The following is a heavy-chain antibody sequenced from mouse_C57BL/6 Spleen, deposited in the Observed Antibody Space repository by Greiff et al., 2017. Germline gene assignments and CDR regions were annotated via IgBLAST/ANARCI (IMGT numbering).Heavy chain of an antibody. Sequence: VQLQQSVAELVRPGASVKLSCTASGFNIKNTYMHWVKQRPEQGLEWIGRIDPANGNTKYAPKFQGKATITADPSSNTAYLQLSSLTSEDTASDYCALYYGSSYRDFEVWGTGTTVTVSS. CDR1: GFNIKNTY. V-gene: IGHV14-3*01. J-gene: IGHJ1*03. CDR2: IDPANGNT. D-gene: IGHD1-1*01. CDR3: ALYYGSSYRDFEV.